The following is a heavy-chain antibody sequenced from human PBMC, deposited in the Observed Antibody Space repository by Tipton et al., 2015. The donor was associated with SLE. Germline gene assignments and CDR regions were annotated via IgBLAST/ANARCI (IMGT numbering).Heavy chain of an antibody. J-gene: IGHJ4*02. CDR2: ISHNGSS. D-gene: IGHD3-3*01. V-gene: IGHV4-34*01. CDR1: GTSLTGYA. Sequence: TLSLTCGVSGTSLTGYAWGWSRQSPGKGLEWIGEISHNGSSNYNPSLKSRVTMSLDKSNNQVSLRLTSVTAADTAVYYCAHDFWSGPLDYFDYWGQGILVTVSS. CDR3: AHDFWSGPLDYFDY.